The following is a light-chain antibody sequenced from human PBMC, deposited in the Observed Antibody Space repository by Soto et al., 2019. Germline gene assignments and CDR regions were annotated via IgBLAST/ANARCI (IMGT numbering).Light chain of an antibody. CDR3: SSYTSSSPYV. J-gene: IGLJ1*01. Sequence: QSVLAQPASVSGSPGQSITISCTGTSSDVGSYSFVSWYQHHPGQAPKLMIYEDIKRPSGISNRFSGSKSGSTASLTISGLQPEDQADYYCSSYTSSSPYVFGTGTKVTV. CDR1: SSDVGSYSF. V-gene: IGLV2-14*02. CDR2: EDI.